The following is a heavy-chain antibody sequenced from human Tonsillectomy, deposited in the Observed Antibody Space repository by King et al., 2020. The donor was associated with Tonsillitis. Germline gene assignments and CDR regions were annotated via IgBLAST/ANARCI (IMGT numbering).Heavy chain of an antibody. D-gene: IGHD5-12*01. CDR3: ASPPHSSWGYDNPYYYYYMDV. Sequence: QLVQSGGGLVKPGGSLRLSCAASGFTFSSYSMNWVRQAPGKGLEWVSSISSSSSYIYYADSVKGRFTISRDNAKNSLYLQMNSLRAEDTAVHYCASPPHSSWGYDNPYYYYYMDVWGKGTTVTVSS. V-gene: IGHV3-21*01. CDR1: GFTFSSYS. CDR2: ISSSSSYI. J-gene: IGHJ6*03.